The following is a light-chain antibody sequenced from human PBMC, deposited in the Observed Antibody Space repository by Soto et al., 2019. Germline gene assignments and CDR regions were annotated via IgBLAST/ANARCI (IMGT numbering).Light chain of an antibody. CDR3: QSYDSSLSLVV. CDR2: GNS. V-gene: IGLV1-40*01. J-gene: IGLJ2*01. Sequence: QSVLTQPPSVSGAPGQRVTISCTGSSSNIGAGYDVHWYQQLPGTAPKLLIYGNSNRPSGVPDRFSGSKSGTPASLAITGLQAEDEADYYCQSYDSSLSLVVFGGGTQLTVL. CDR1: SSNIGAGYD.